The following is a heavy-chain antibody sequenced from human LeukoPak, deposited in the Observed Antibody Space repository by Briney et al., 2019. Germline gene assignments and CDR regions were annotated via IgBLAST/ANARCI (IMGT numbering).Heavy chain of an antibody. CDR3: ATLGDSYGNPFFDY. J-gene: IGHJ4*02. D-gene: IGHD5-18*01. Sequence: ASVKVSCKASGYTFTGYYMHWVRQAPGQGLEWMGWINPNSGGTNYAQKFQGRVTMTRDTSISTAYMELSRLRSDDTAVYYCATLGDSYGNPFFDYWGQGTLVTVSS. CDR1: GYTFTGYY. V-gene: IGHV1-2*02. CDR2: INPNSGGT.